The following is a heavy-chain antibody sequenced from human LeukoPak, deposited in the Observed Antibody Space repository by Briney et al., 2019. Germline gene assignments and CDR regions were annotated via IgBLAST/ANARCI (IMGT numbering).Heavy chain of an antibody. J-gene: IGHJ6*02. V-gene: IGHV1-46*01. Sequence: GASVKVSCKASGYTFTSYYMHWERQAPGQGLEWMGIINPSGGSTSYAQKFQGRVTMTRDTSTSTVYMELSSLRSEDTAVYYCARESGSSSSDYYYGMDVWGQGTTVTASS. D-gene: IGHD6-6*01. CDR2: INPSGGST. CDR1: GYTFTSYY. CDR3: ARESGSSSSDYYYGMDV.